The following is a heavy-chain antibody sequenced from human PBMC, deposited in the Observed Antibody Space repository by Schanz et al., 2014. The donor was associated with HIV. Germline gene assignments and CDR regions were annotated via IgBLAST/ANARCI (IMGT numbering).Heavy chain of an antibody. D-gene: IGHD6-13*01. CDR2: ISEFGGSA. CDR1: GFTFSSLG. CDR3: ARGGSSSSSWYNYYGMDV. J-gene: IGHJ6*02. Sequence: EVQLLESGGGLVQPGGSLRLSCAASGFTFSSLGMSWVRQAPGEGLEWVSGISEFGGSAWYADSVKGRFTISRDNSKNTLYLQMNSLRAEDTAVYYCARGGSSSSSWYNYYGMDVWGQGATVTVSS. V-gene: IGHV3-23*01.